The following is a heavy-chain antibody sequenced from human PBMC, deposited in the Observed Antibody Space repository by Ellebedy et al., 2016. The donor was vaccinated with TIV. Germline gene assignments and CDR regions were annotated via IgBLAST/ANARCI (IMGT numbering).Heavy chain of an antibody. J-gene: IGHJ4*02. D-gene: IGHD2-15*01. V-gene: IGHV4-31*03. CDR3: ARGGEGVVGY. CDR1: GGSISSGGYY. Sequence: SETLSLTXTVSGGSISSGGYYWSWLRQHPGKGLEWIGYIYYSGSTYYNPSLKSRVTISVDTSTNQFSLKLSSVTAADTAVYYCARGGEGVVGYWGQGTLVTVSS. CDR2: IYYSGST.